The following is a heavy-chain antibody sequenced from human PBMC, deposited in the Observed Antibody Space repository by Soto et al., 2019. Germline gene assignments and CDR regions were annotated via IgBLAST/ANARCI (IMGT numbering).Heavy chain of an antibody. J-gene: IGHJ4*02. V-gene: IGHV3-7*01. CDR3: AKGMTGSSSSGYYFDY. D-gene: IGHD6-6*01. CDR2: IKQDGSEK. Sequence: PGGSLRLSCAASGFTFSSYWMSWVRQAPGKGLEWVANIKQDGSEKYYVDSVKGRFTISRDNAKNSLYLQMNSLRAEDTAVYYCAKGMTGSSSSGYYFDYWGQGTLVTVSS. CDR1: GFTFSSYW.